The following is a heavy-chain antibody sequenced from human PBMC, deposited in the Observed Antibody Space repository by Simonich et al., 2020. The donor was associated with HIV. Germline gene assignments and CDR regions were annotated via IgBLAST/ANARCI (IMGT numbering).Heavy chain of an antibody. CDR3: ARGRTYYYDSSGFDY. V-gene: IGHV3-48*01. D-gene: IGHD3-22*01. J-gene: IGHJ4*02. Sequence: EVQLVESGGGLVQPGGSLRRSCAASGFTFSSYSMNWVCQDPGTGLELVSYLSSSISTIYYADSVKGRFTISRDNAKNSLYLQMNSLRAEDTAVYYCARGRTYYYDSSGFDYWGQGTLVTVSS. CDR1: GFTFSSYS. CDR2: LSSSISTI.